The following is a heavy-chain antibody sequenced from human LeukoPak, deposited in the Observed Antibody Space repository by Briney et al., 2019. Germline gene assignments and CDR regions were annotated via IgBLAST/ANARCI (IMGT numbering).Heavy chain of an antibody. CDR3: ARQGIDAFDI. CDR2: IYYTGTS. V-gene: IGHV4-59*08. CDR1: GVSITSYY. J-gene: IGHJ3*02. Sequence: PSETLSLTCTVSGVSITSYYWSWVRQPPGRGLEWIGYIYYTGTSNYNPSLKSRVTISVDTSKNQISLRLSSVTAADTAVYYCARQGIDAFDIWGQGTLVTVSS.